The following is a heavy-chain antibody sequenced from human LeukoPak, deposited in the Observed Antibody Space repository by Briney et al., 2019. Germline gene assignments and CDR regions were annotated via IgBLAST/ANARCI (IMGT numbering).Heavy chain of an antibody. CDR1: GGSISSGGHS. V-gene: IGHV4-30-4*07. CDR2: IYDSGST. D-gene: IGHD3-22*01. CDR3: ARSHHYFDSRAPPYYFDY. Sequence: KTSQTLSLTCAVSGGSISSGGHSWSWVRQPPGKGPEWIGCIYDSGSTFYNPSLESRVTITVDTSKNQFSLNLSSVTAADTAVYYCARSHHYFDSRAPPYYFDYWGQGTLVTVSS. J-gene: IGHJ4*02.